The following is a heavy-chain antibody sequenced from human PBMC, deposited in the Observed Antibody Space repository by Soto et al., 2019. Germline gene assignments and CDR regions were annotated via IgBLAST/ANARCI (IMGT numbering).Heavy chain of an antibody. J-gene: IGHJ4*02. CDR1: GGTFSGYV. CDR3: ATHGLGVSSPPYFDN. CDR2: FVPLFGTT. Sequence: QLVQSGSEVKKPGSSVKVSCQASGGTFSGYVVTWVRQAPGQGLEWMGEFVPLFGTTNYAQRFSGRITIPAEESTCTAYMELRTLRSDDTAVYYCATHGLGVSSPPYFDNWGQGTLVTVS. V-gene: IGHV1-69*01. D-gene: IGHD3-16*01.